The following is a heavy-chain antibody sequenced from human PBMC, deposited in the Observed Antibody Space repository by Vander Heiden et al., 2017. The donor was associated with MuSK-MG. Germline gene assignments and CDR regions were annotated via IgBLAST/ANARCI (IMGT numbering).Heavy chain of an antibody. CDR2: ISGSGGST. CDR3: AKVKERRAPLYYFDY. V-gene: IGHV3-23*01. D-gene: IGHD1-26*01. J-gene: IGHJ4*02. Sequence: EVQLLESGGGLVQPGGSLRLSCAASGFTFSSYAMSWVRQAPGKGLEWVSAISGSGGSTYYADSVKGRFTISRDNSKNTLYMQMNRLRAEDTAVYYCAKVKERRAPLYYFDYWGQGTMVTVYS. CDR1: GFTFSSYA.